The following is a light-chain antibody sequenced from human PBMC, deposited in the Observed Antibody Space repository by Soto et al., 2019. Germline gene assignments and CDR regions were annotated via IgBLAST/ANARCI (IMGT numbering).Light chain of an antibody. Sequence: IVLTQSPDTLSLSPGERATLSCRASQTVTSNYFAWYQQKPGQAPRLLLYGSSTRATGIPDRFSGSGSGTVFTLTITRLEPEDFAVYYCQQYAESYTFGQGTKFEI. CDR1: QTVTSNY. CDR3: QQYAESYT. CDR2: GSS. V-gene: IGKV3-20*01. J-gene: IGKJ2*01.